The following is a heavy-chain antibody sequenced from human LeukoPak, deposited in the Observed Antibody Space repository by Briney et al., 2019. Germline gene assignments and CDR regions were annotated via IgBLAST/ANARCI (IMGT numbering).Heavy chain of an antibody. CDR3: ARGGYHSGSYPEAFDI. Sequence: PSETLSLTCTVSGGSISSGGYYWSWIRQHPGKGLEWIGYIYYSGSTYYNPSLKSRVTISVDTSKNQFSLKLSSVTAADTAVYYCARGGYHSGSYPEAFDIWGQGTMVTVSS. D-gene: IGHD1-26*01. J-gene: IGHJ3*02. CDR1: GGSISSGGYY. V-gene: IGHV4-31*03. CDR2: IYYSGST.